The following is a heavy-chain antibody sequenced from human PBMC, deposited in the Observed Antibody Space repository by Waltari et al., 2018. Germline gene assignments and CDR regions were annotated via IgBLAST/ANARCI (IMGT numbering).Heavy chain of an antibody. D-gene: IGHD5-12*01. Sequence: QVQLVQSGAEVKKPGASVKVSCKASGYTFTDNYMHWVRQAPGQGLEWMGRINPSSGGTKYAPKFQGRVTMTRDTSISTVYLELSRLRSDDTAVYYCSTDGRDGYNVVPGFDYWGQGTPVTVSS. CDR2: INPSSGGT. CDR3: STDGRDGYNVVPGFDY. V-gene: IGHV1-2*06. CDR1: GYTFTDNY. J-gene: IGHJ4*02.